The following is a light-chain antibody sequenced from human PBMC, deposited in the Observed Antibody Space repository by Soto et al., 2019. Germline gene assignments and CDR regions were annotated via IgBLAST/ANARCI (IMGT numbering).Light chain of an antibody. CDR2: SAS. CDR3: QQDKDWPTT. V-gene: IGKV3-15*01. CDR1: QSVSTT. Sequence: TKVHGTMSVYPGVTDTLSCRASQSVSTTVAWYQQKSGQAPRLLIYSASTRAIGVPARFIGSGSGTDFSLAITILRSADLGVYYSQQDKDWPTTVGQGTKVDIK. J-gene: IGKJ1*01.